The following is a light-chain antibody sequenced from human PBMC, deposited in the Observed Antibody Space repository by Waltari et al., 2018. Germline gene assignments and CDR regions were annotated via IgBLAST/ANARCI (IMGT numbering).Light chain of an antibody. J-gene: IGLJ1*01. CDR3: CSSAGNPYV. CDR2: DVN. CDR1: SSDVGAYKF. Sequence: SALTQPRSVSGSPGQSVTISCTGTSSDVGAYKFVSWYQQRPGQAPKLIIYDVNKRPSGVPDRFSAAKSGNTASLTISGLQPEDEADYHCCSSAGNPYVFGTGTEVTVL. V-gene: IGLV2-11*01.